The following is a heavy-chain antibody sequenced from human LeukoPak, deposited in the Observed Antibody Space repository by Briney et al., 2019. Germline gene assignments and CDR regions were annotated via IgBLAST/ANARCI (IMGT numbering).Heavy chain of an antibody. J-gene: IGHJ4*02. D-gene: IGHD6-13*01. Sequence: SETLSLTCNVSSGSMTSYYWSWIRQPPGRGLEWIGYIFHTGTATYNPPLKSRFTMSVDTSQKQFSLKVTSVTAADTAVYYCASQVHWAAALDSWGQGTLVSVSS. CDR3: ASQVHWAAALDS. V-gene: IGHV4-59*08. CDR2: IFHTGTA. CDR1: SGSMTSYY.